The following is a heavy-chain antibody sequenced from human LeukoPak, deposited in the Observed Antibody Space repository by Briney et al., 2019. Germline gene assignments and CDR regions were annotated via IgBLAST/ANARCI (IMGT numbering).Heavy chain of an antibody. CDR1: GFTFSSYS. V-gene: IGHV3-21*01. J-gene: IGHJ4*02. CDR2: ISSSSSYI. CDR3: ARVYYYDSTGGGY. Sequence: GGFLTLSCAASGFTFSSYSMNWVRQAPGKGLEWVSSISSSSSYIYYADSVKGRFTISRDNAKNSLYLQMNSLRAEDTAVYYCARVYYYDSTGGGYWGQGTLVTVSS. D-gene: IGHD3-22*01.